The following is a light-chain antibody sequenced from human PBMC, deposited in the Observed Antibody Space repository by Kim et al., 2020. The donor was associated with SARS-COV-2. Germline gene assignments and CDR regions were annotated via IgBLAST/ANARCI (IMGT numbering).Light chain of an antibody. V-gene: IGLV2-14*03. CDR2: DVS. CDR3: SSYTSSSWV. Sequence: PGRSITSPCTGTSSDVGGYNYVSWYQQHPGKAPKLMIYDVSNRPSGVSNRFSGSKSGNTASLTISGLQAEDEADYYCSSYTSSSWVFGGGTQLTVL. J-gene: IGLJ3*02. CDR1: SSDVGGYNY.